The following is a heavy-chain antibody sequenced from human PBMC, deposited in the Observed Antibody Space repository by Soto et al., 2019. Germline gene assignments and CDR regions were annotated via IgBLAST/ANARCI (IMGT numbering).Heavy chain of an antibody. J-gene: IGHJ4*02. CDR3: ARLGRIAAAGTLDY. CDR1: GFTFSSYW. V-gene: IGHV3-7*01. CDR2: INQDGNED. D-gene: IGHD6-13*01. Sequence: GGSLRLSCAASGFTFSSYWMNWVRQAPGKGLEWVANINQDGNEDNLLDSVKGRFTISRDNAKNSLYLQMNSLRAEDTAVYYCARLGRIAAAGTLDYWGQGTLVTVSS.